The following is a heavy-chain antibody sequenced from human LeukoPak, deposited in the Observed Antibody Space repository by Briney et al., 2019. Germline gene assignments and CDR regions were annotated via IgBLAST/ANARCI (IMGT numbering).Heavy chain of an antibody. CDR1: NYTFTDYP. Sequence: GASVKVSCKPSNYTFTDYPITWVRQVPGQGLEWRGWISTRNGETHYARRLQGRATMTTDTVASTVYIEVRSLTSDDTALYYCARESGSGSYFYFDYWGPGTLVTVSS. D-gene: IGHD3-10*01. CDR2: ISTRNGET. V-gene: IGHV1-18*01. CDR3: ARESGSGSYFYFDY. J-gene: IGHJ4*02.